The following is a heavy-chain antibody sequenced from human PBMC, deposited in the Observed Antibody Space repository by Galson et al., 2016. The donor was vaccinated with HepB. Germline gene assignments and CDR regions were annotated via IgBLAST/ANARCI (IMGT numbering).Heavy chain of an antibody. CDR3: AKDNAAWLVDY. Sequence: SLRLSCAASGFTFSRYTMHWVRQAPGKGLEWVAVISSDGSKEYYADSVKGRFTISRDNSRNTLYLQRNSLRAEDAAVYYCAKDNAAWLVDYWGQGSLVTVSS. J-gene: IGHJ4*02. D-gene: IGHD6-19*01. CDR1: GFTFSRYT. CDR2: ISSDGSKE. V-gene: IGHV3-30-3*01.